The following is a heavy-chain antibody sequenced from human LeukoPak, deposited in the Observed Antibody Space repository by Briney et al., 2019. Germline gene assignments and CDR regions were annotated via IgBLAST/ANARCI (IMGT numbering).Heavy chain of an antibody. Sequence: SGTLSLTCAVYGGSFSGCYWSWIRQPPGKGLEWIGEINHSGSTNYNPSLKSRVTISVDTSKNQFSLKLSSVTAADTAVYYCARRALFKVFDYWGQGTLVTVSS. J-gene: IGHJ4*02. CDR1: GGSFSGCY. CDR2: INHSGST. V-gene: IGHV4-34*01. CDR3: ARRALFKVFDY.